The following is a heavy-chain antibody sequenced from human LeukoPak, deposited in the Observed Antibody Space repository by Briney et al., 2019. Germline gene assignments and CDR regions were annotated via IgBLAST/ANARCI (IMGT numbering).Heavy chain of an antibody. CDR3: VKSGSYYNGPYYFDY. J-gene: IGHJ4*02. D-gene: IGHD3-10*01. Sequence: PGGSLRLSCSASGFTFSRYAMHWVRQAPGKGLEYVSGISSNGGSTYYADSVKGRFTISRDNSKNTLYLQMSSLRAEDTAVYYCVKSGSYYNGPYYFDYWGQGTLVTVSS. CDR1: GFTFSRYA. CDR2: ISSNGGST. V-gene: IGHV3-64D*06.